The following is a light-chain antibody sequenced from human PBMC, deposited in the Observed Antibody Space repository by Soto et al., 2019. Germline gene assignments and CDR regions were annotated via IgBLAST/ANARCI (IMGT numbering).Light chain of an antibody. Sequence: DIQMTQSPSTLSASVGDRVTITCRASQSISRWVAWYQQKPGKAPKLLIYDASTLEGGVPSRFSGSGSGTEFTLTISSLQPDDFATYYCQQYSSYSTFGGGTKVEIK. CDR3: QQYSSYST. CDR1: QSISRW. J-gene: IGKJ4*01. CDR2: DAS. V-gene: IGKV1-5*01.